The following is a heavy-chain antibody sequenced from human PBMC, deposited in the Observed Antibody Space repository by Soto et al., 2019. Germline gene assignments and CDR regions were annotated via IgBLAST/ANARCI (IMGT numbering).Heavy chain of an antibody. CDR3: ARDSLWFGELPLGWFDP. V-gene: IGHV1-18*01. J-gene: IGHJ5*02. D-gene: IGHD3-10*01. Sequence: ASVKVSCKASGYTFTSYGISWVRQAPGQGLEWMGWISAYNGNTNYAQKLQGRVTMTTDTSTSTAYMELRSLRSDDTAVYYCARDSLWFGELPLGWFDPWGQGTRVTVSS. CDR2: ISAYNGNT. CDR1: GYTFTSYG.